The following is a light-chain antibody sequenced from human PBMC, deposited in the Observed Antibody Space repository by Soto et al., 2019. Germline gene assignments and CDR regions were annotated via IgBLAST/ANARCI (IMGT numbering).Light chain of an antibody. J-gene: IGKJ2*01. Sequence: EIVMTQSPATLSVSPGESATLSCRASQSVSSNLAWYQQKPGQAPRLLIYNASTRATGIPARFSGSGSGTAFTLTISSLQSEDLAVYYCQQHNHWPSFGQGTNLEIK. CDR2: NAS. CDR3: QQHNHWPS. CDR1: QSVSSN. V-gene: IGKV3-15*01.